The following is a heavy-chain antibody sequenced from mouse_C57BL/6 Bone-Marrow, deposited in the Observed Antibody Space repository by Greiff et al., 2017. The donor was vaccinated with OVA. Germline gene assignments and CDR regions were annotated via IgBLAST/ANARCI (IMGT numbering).Heavy chain of an antibody. D-gene: IGHD2-4*01. CDR3: ARDGAMITGYYFDY. Sequence: EVKLMESGGGLVKPGGSLTLSCAASGFTFSSYAMSWVRQTPEKRLEWVATISDGGSYTYYPDNVKGRFTISRDNAKNNLYLQMSHLKSEDTAMYYCARDGAMITGYYFDYWGQGTTLTVSS. V-gene: IGHV5-4*01. J-gene: IGHJ2*01. CDR1: GFTFSSYA. CDR2: ISDGGSYT.